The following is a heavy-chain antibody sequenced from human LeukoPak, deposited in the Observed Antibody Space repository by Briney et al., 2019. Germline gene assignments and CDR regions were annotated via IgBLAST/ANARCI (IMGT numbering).Heavy chain of an antibody. CDR2: ISYDGSNK. CDR1: GFTFSSYA. CDR3: ASDGYCGGDCYSANDY. V-gene: IGHV3-30-3*01. J-gene: IGHJ4*02. D-gene: IGHD2-21*02. Sequence: PGRSLRLSCAASGFTFSSYAMHWVRQAPGKGLEWVAVISYDGSNKYYADSVKGRFTISRDNSKNTLYLQMNSLRAEDTAVYYCASDGYCGGDCYSANDYWGQGTLVTVSS.